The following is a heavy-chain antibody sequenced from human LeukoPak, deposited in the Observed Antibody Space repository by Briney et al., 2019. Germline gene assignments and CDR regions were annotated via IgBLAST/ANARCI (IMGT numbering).Heavy chain of an antibody. V-gene: IGHV4-4*07. CDR3: ASLGDYYDSSGYRNFDY. Sequence: SETLSLTCTVSGGSISSYYWSWIRQPAGKGLEWIGRIYTSGSTNYNPSLKSRVTMSVDTSKNQFSLKLSSVTAADTAVYYCASLGDYYDSSGYRNFDYWGQGTLVTVSS. CDR2: IYTSGST. J-gene: IGHJ4*02. D-gene: IGHD3-22*01. CDR1: GGSISSYY.